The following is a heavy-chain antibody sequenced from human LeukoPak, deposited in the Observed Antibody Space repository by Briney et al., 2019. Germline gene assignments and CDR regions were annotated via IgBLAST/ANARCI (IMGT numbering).Heavy chain of an antibody. CDR1: GYTFTSYG. J-gene: IGHJ4*02. CDR3: ARASQYYYDSSGYRRPADY. D-gene: IGHD3-22*01. CDR2: ISAYNGNT. V-gene: IGHV1-18*01. Sequence: ASVKVSCKASGYTFTSYGISWVRQAPGQGLEWMGWISAYNGNTNYAQKLQGRVTMTTDTSTSTAYMELRSLRSDDTAVYYCARASQYYYDSSGYRRPADYWGQGTLVTVSS.